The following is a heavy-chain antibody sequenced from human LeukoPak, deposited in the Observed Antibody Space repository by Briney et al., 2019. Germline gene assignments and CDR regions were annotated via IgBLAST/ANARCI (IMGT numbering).Heavy chain of an antibody. Sequence: ASVKVSCKASGYTFTGHYIHWVRQAPGQGLAWMGWINPNSGGTNYAQKFQGRVTMTRDTSISTAYMELSRLRSDDTAVYYCATHTAMVSGDYWGQGTLVTVSS. CDR2: INPNSGGT. CDR3: ATHTAMVSGDY. D-gene: IGHD5-18*01. V-gene: IGHV1-2*02. J-gene: IGHJ4*02. CDR1: GYTFTGHY.